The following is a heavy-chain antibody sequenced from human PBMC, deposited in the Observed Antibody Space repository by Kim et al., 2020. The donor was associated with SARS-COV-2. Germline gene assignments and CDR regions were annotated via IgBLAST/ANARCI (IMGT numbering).Heavy chain of an antibody. Sequence: SETLSLTCTVSGGSISSGGYYWSWIRQHPGKGLEWIGYIYYSGSTYYNPSLKSRVTISVDTSKNQFSLKLSSVTAADTAVYYCARGSRGYVYFGDQYYFDYWGQGTLVTVSS. CDR1: GGSISSGGYY. V-gene: IGHV4-31*03. CDR3: ARGSRGYVYFGDQYYFDY. J-gene: IGHJ4*02. D-gene: IGHD4-17*01. CDR2: IYYSGST.